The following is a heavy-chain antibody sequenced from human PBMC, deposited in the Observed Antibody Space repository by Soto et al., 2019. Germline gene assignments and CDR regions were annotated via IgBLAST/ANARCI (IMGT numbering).Heavy chain of an antibody. V-gene: IGHV3-23*01. Sequence: EVQLLESGGGLVQPGGSLRLSCAASGFTFSSYAMSWVRQAPGKGLEWVSAISGSGGSTYYADSVKGRFTISRDNSKNALYLQMNSLRSEDTAVYYFAKLRVAGCDACDIWGQVSNVTVAS. D-gene: IGHD6-19*01. CDR1: GFTFSSYA. CDR3: AKLRVAGCDACDI. J-gene: IGHJ3*02. CDR2: ISGSGGST.